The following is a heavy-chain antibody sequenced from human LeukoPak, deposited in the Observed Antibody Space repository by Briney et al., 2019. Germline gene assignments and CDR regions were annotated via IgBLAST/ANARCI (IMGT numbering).Heavy chain of an antibody. Sequence: GGSLRLSCAASGFTFSSYNMNWVRQAPGKGLEWVSSISTGTSYIYYADSVKGRFTISRDNAKNSLYLQMNSLRAGDTAIYYCARDSCSSGSCYPPLDYWGQGTLVTVSS. CDR1: GFTFSSYN. V-gene: IGHV3-21*01. CDR2: ISTGTSYI. D-gene: IGHD2-15*01. J-gene: IGHJ4*02. CDR3: ARDSCSSGSCYPPLDY.